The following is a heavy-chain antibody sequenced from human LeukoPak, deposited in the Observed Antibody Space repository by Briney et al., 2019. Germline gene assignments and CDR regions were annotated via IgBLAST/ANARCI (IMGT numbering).Heavy chain of an antibody. D-gene: IGHD6-13*01. Sequence: ASVKVSCKVSGYTLTELSMHWVRQAPGKGLEWMGGFDPEDGETIYAQKFQGRVTMTEDTSTDTAYMEPSSLRSEDTAVYYCATVARVDIAAAGWGQGTLVTVSS. CDR1: GYTLTELS. CDR3: ATVARVDIAAAG. J-gene: IGHJ4*02. V-gene: IGHV1-24*01. CDR2: FDPEDGET.